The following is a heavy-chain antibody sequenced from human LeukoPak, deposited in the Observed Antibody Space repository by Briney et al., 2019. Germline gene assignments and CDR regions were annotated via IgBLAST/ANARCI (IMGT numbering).Heavy chain of an antibody. CDR1: GFTFSSYA. CDR3: AKNGGPYIVVVTAMYFDY. D-gene: IGHD2-21*02. J-gene: IGHJ4*02. Sequence: GGSLRLSCAASGFTFSSYAMSWVRQAPGKGLEWVSTISGSGGSTYYADSVKGRFTISRDNSKNTLYLQLNSLRAEDTAVYYCAKNGGPYIVVVTAMYFDYWGQGTLATVSS. CDR2: ISGSGGST. V-gene: IGHV3-23*01.